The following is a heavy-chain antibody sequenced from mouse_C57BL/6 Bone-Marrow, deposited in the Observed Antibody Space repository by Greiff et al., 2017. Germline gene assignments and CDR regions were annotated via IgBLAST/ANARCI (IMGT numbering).Heavy chain of an antibody. D-gene: IGHD2-10*02. Sequence: EVQLVESGGGLVQPGGSLNLSCAASGFDFSRYWMSWARQAPGKGQEWIGEINPGSSTINYTPSLKDKFIISRDNAKNTLYLQMSKVRSEDTALYYCARVWYDMDYWGQGTSVTVSS. J-gene: IGHJ4*01. V-gene: IGHV4-2*02. CDR2: INPGSSTI. CDR1: GFDFSRYW. CDR3: ARVWYDMDY.